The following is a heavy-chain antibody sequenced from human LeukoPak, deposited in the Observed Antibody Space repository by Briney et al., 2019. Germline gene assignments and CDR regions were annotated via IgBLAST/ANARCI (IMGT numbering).Heavy chain of an antibody. CDR3: AIGGTGHWDYYYMDV. CDR1: GGTYSNYA. J-gene: IGHJ6*03. D-gene: IGHD3/OR15-3a*01. Sequence: SVNVSCKGSGGTYSNYAFSWVRQAPARGGDWVGGIIPIFGTANYAQKFQGRVTITTDESTSTAYMELSSLRSEDTAVYYCAIGGTGHWDYYYMDVWGKGTTVTVSS. CDR2: IIPIFGTA. V-gene: IGHV1-69*05.